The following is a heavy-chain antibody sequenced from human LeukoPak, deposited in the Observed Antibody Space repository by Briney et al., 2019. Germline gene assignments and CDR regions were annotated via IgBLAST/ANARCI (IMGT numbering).Heavy chain of an antibody. D-gene: IGHD3-22*01. CDR1: GFTFSGYA. CDR3: AKLDYYDTH. J-gene: IGHJ4*02. Sequence: TGGSLRLSCAAPGFTFSGYAMSWVRQAPGKGLEWVSSITGSSASTYYADSVKGRFTISRDNSKNTLYLQMNSLRAEDTAVYFCAKLDYYDTHWGQGTLVTVSS. V-gene: IGHV3-23*01. CDR2: ITGSSAST.